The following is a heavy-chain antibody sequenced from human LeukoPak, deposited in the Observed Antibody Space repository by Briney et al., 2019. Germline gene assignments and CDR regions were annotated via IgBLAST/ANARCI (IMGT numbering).Heavy chain of an antibody. CDR2: INPSGGST. Sequence: ASVKVSCKASGYTFTSYYMHWVRQAPGQGLEWMGIINPSGGSTSYAQKFQGRVTMTRDTSTSTVYMELSSLRSEDTAVYYRARDRRLYSSGWYQYDYYYGMDVWGQGTTVTVSS. CDR1: GYTFTSYY. CDR3: ARDRRLYSSGWYQYDYYYGMDV. V-gene: IGHV1-46*01. D-gene: IGHD6-19*01. J-gene: IGHJ6*02.